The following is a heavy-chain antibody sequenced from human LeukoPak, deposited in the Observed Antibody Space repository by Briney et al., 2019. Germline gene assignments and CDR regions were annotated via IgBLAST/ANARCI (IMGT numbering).Heavy chain of an antibody. J-gene: IGHJ1*01. D-gene: IGHD2-15*01. CDR2: ISYDGSNK. V-gene: IGHV3-30*18. CDR1: GFTFSSYG. Sequence: PGGSLRLSCAASGFTFSSYGMHWVRQAPGKGLEWVAVISYDGSNKYYADSVKGRFTISRDNSKNTLYLQMNSLRAEDTAVYYCAKGPLVVAATRYFAEYFQHWGQGTLVTVSS. CDR3: AKGPLVVAATRYFAEYFQH.